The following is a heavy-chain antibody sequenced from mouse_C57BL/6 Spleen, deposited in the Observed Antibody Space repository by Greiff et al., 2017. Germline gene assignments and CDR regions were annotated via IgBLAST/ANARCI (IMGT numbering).Heavy chain of an antibody. J-gene: IGHJ1*03. CDR3: ARGNYYYGSSYGWYFDV. D-gene: IGHD1-1*01. Sequence: VKLMESGAELVKPGASVKMSCKASGYTFTTYPIEWMKQNHGKSLEWIGNFHPYNDDTKYNEKFKGKATLTVEKSSSTVYLELSRLTSDDSAVYYCARGNYYYGSSYGWYFDVWGTGTTVTVSS. CDR1: GYTFTTYP. CDR2: FHPYNDDT. V-gene: IGHV1-47*01.